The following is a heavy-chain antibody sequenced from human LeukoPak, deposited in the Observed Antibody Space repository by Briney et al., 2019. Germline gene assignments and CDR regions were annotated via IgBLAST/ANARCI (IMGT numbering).Heavy chain of an antibody. J-gene: IGHJ4*02. V-gene: IGHV3-21*01. Sequence: GGSLRLSCAASGFTFSSYSMNWVRQAPGKGLEWVSSISSSSSYIYYADSVKGRFTISRDNAKNSLYPQMNSLRAEDTAVYYCARDVQYYYDSSGYYRMYYFDYWGQGTLVTVSS. CDR1: GFTFSSYS. CDR3: ARDVQYYYDSSGYYRMYYFDY. D-gene: IGHD3-22*01. CDR2: ISSSSSYI.